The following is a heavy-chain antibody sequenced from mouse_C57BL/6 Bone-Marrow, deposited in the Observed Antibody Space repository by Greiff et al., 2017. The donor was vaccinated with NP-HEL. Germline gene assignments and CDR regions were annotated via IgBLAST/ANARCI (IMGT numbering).Heavy chain of an antibody. CDR3: TREGLRYAMDY. CDR2: ISSGGSYT. D-gene: IGHD2-2*01. J-gene: IGHJ4*01. CDR1: GFTFSSYG. V-gene: IGHV5-6*02. Sequence: DVMLVESGGDLVKPGGSLKLSCAASGFTFSSYGMSWVRQTPDKRLEWVATISSGGSYTYYPDSVKGRFTISRDNARNTLYLQMSSLKSEDTAMYYCTREGLRYAMDYWGQGTSVTVSS.